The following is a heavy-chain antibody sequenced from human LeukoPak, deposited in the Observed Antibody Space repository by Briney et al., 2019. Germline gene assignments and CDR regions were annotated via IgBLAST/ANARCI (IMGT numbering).Heavy chain of an antibody. V-gene: IGHV3-23*01. CDR3: AKYGDSSWGQIDY. CDR1: GFTFSSYS. CDR2: ISGSGGST. Sequence: GGSLRLSCAAPGFTFSSYSMNWVREAPGKGLEGVSAISGSGGSTYYADSVKGRFTISRDNSKNTLYLQMNSLRAEDTAVYYCAKYGDSSWGQIDYWGQGTLVTVSS. J-gene: IGHJ4*02. D-gene: IGHD6-13*01.